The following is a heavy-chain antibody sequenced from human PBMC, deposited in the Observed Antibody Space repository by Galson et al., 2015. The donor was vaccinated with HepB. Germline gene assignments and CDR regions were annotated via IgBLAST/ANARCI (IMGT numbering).Heavy chain of an antibody. J-gene: IGHJ4*02. CDR1: GYSFDNYG. CDR3: ARTFDSRGMYDY. CDR2: ISDYNGNT. V-gene: IGHV1-18*04. D-gene: IGHD2-8*01. Sequence: SVKVSCKASGYSFDNYGISWVRQAPGQGLEWMAWISDYNGNTDYAQKLQGRVTLTTDTATSTAYMELRRLRSDDTAVYYCARTFDSRGMYDYWGQGTLVTVSS.